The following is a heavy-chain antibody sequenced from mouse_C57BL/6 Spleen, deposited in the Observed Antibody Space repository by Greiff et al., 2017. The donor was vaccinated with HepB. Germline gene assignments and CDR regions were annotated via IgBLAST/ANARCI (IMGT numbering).Heavy chain of an antibody. V-gene: IGHV1-81*01. CDR3: ARIPLTTVDAMDY. J-gene: IGHJ4*01. CDR2: IYPRSGNT. CDR1: GYTFTSYG. D-gene: IGHD1-1*01. Sequence: VQGVESGAELARPGASVKLSCKASGYTFTSYGISWVKQRTGQGLEWIGEIYPRSGNTYYNEKFKGKATLTADKSSSTAYMELRSLTSEDSAVYFCARIPLTTVDAMDYWGQGTSVTVSS.